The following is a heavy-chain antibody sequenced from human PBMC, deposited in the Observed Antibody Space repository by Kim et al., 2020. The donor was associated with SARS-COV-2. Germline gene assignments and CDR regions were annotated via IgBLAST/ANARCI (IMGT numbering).Heavy chain of an antibody. D-gene: IGHD6-19*01. CDR1: GFTLKSYW. CDR2: ISPDGTNT. J-gene: IGHJ4*02. V-gene: IGHV3-74*01. CDR3: ASHRGGWVSEF. Sequence: GGSLRLSCAVSGFTLKSYWMHWVRQAPGMGLEWLSRISPDGTNTVYADSVKGRFTISRDTAKNTLYLQMHSLRAEDTAVYYCASHRGGWVSEFWGQGTQVTVSS.